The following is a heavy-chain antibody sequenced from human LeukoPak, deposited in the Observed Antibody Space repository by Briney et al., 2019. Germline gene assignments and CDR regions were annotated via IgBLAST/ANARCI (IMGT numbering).Heavy chain of an antibody. CDR2: VYYTGST. J-gene: IGHJ4*02. D-gene: IGHD2-21*01. V-gene: IGHV4-59*01. Sequence: SETLSLTCTVSGGYISSYYWSWIRQPPGEGLEWIGYVYYTGSTNYNPSLKSRVTISVDTSKNQFSLKLSSVTAADTAVYYCARGVVIAPQTFDYWGQGTLVTVSS. CDR3: ARGVVIAPQTFDY. CDR1: GGYISSYY.